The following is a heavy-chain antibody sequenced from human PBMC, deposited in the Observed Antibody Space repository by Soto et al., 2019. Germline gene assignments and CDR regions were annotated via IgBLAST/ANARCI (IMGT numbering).Heavy chain of an antibody. D-gene: IGHD2-15*01. J-gene: IGHJ5*02. CDR2: IYYSGST. V-gene: IGHV4-59*01. CDR3: AREDIVEGWFDP. Sequence: PSETLSLTCTVSGGSISGYYWSWIRQPPGKGLEWIGYIYYSGSTNYNPSLKSRVTISVDTSKNQFSLKLSSMTAADTAVYYCAREDIVEGWFDPWGQGTLVTVSS. CDR1: GGSISGYY.